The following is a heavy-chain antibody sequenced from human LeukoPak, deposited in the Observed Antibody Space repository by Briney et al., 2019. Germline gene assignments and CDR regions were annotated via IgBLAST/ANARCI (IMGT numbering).Heavy chain of an antibody. J-gene: IGHJ3*02. CDR1: GGTFSSYA. V-gene: IGHV1-69*06. D-gene: IGHD3-22*01. CDR2: IIPIFGTA. Sequence: SVKVSCKASGGTFSSYAISWVRQAPGQGLEWMGGIIPIFGTANYAQKFQGRVTITADKSTSTAYMELSSLRSDDTAVYYCARGSAYYYDSSGYYYDAFDIWGQGTMVTVSS. CDR3: ARGSAYYYDSSGYYYDAFDI.